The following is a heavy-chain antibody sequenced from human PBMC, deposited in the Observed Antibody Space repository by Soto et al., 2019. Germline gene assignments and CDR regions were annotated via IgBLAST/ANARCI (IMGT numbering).Heavy chain of an antibody. V-gene: IGHV4-34*01. Sequence: QVQLQQWGAGLLKPSETLSLTCAVYCGSFSGYYWSWIRQPPGKGLEWIGEINHSGSTNYNPSLKSRVTMSVDTSKNQVSLKLSSVTAADTAVDYGARTSRFDCWGQGTLVTVSS. CDR2: INHSGST. CDR3: ARTSRFDC. J-gene: IGHJ4*02. D-gene: IGHD6-6*01. CDR1: CGSFSGYY.